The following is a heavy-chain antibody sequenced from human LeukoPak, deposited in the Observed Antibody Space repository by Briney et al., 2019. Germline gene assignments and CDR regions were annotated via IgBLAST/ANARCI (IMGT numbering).Heavy chain of an antibody. CDR1: GFTFDDYA. J-gene: IGHJ6*02. D-gene: IGHD3-10*01. CDR2: ISGDGGST. V-gene: IGHV3-43*02. Sequence: GGSLRLSCAASGFTFDDYAMHWVRQAPGKGLEWVSLISGDGGSTYYADSVKGRFNISRDNSKNSLYLQMNSLRTEDTALYYCAKDRVGITIVRGVIIKTHGMDVWGQGTTVTVSS. CDR3: AKDRVGITIVRGVIIKTHGMDV.